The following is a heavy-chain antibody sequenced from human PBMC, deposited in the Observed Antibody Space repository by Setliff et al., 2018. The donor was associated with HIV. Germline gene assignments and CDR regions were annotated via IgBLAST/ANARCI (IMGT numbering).Heavy chain of an antibody. J-gene: IGHJ3*02. V-gene: IGHV4-39*01. Sequence: NPSETLSLTCTVSGGSISSSSYYWGWIRQPPGKGLEWIGSIYYSGSTYYNPSLKSRVTISVDTSKNQFSLKLSSVTAADTAVYYCARTLIVVVWVGAFDIWGQGTMVTVSS. CDR1: GGSISSSSYY. D-gene: IGHD2-21*01. CDR3: ARTLIVVVWVGAFDI. CDR2: IYYSGST.